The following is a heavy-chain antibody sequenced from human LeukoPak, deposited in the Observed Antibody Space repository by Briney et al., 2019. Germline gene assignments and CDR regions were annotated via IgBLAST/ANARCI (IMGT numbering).Heavy chain of an antibody. CDR1: GYTFTSYD. V-gene: IGHV1-2*02. CDR3: ARESYCSTPSCSHDY. D-gene: IGHD2-2*01. CDR2: INPNSGGT. Sequence: ASVKVSCKASGYTFTSYDINWVRQATGQGLEWMGWINPNSGGTNYAQKFQGRVTMTRDTSTSTAYMELSRLRSDDTAVYYCARESYCSTPSCSHDYWGQGTLVTVSS. J-gene: IGHJ4*02.